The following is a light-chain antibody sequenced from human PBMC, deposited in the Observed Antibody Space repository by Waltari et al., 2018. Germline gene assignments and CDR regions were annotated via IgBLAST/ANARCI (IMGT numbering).Light chain of an antibody. CDR3: QQYGTSPVT. CDR1: QSLNRKF. J-gene: IGKJ4*01. V-gene: IGKV3-20*01. Sequence: EIVLTQFPGTLSLSPGETTTLSCRASQSLNRKFLAWYQQRPGQTPRLLSYGASTRAIGTPDRFRGSGSGIDFTLTISRLQPDDFAVYYCQQYGTSPVTFGGGTKVEIK. CDR2: GAS.